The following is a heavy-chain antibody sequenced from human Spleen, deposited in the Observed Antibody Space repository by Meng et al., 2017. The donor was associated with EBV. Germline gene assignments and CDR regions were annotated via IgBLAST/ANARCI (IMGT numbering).Heavy chain of an antibody. J-gene: IGHJ4*02. CDR2: MNPNSGNT. CDR1: GYTFTNYD. CDR3: MRRPPIVGPTSGAY. V-gene: IGHV1-8*01. Sequence: QLGLVQSGAEVKKPGASVGVSCNAFGYTFTNYDISWGRQAPGQGLEGMGWMNPNSGNTGYAQKFQGRVTMTRDTSMSTAYMELSDLRSDDTAVYYCMRRPPIVGPTSGAYWGQGTLVTVSS. D-gene: IGHD1-26*01.